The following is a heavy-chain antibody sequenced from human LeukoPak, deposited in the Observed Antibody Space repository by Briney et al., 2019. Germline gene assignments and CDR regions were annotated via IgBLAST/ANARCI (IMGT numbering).Heavy chain of an antibody. CDR2: IYHSGST. CDR1: GYSISSGYY. Sequence: NPSGTLSLTCTVSGYSISSGYYWGWIRPPPGKGLEWIGSIYHSGSTYYNPSLKSRVTISVDTSKNQFSLKLSSVTAADTAVYYCARGDMITFGGSIGDYWGQGTLVTVSS. CDR3: ARGDMITFGGSIGDY. J-gene: IGHJ4*02. V-gene: IGHV4-38-2*02. D-gene: IGHD3-16*01.